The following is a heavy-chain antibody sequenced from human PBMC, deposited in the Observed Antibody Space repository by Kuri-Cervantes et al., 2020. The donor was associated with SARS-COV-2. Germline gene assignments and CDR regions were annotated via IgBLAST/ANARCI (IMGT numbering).Heavy chain of an antibody. V-gene: IGHV3-74*01. CDR1: GFTFSSYW. Sequence: GESLKISCAASGFTFSSYWMHWVRQAPGKGLVWVSRINSDGSSTSYADSVKGRFTISRDNAKNTLYLQMNSLRAEDTAVYYCASGYCSSTSCYPPRGRYYYYGMDVWGQGTTVTVSS. D-gene: IGHD2-2*01. CDR3: ASGYCSSTSCYPPRGRYYYYGMDV. CDR2: INSDGSST. J-gene: IGHJ6*02.